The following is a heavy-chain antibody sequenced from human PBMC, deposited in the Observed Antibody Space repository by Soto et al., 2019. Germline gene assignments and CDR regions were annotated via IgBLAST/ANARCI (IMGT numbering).Heavy chain of an antibody. V-gene: IGHV1-69*13. D-gene: IGHD2-2*03. Sequence: ASVKVSCKASGGTFSSYAISWVRQAPGQGLEWMGGIIPIFGTANYAQKFQGRVTITADESTSTAYMELSSLRSEDTAVYSGARVGYCSSTSCYGGYYYYYMDVWGKGTTVTVSS. CDR1: GGTFSSYA. J-gene: IGHJ6*03. CDR2: IIPIFGTA. CDR3: ARVGYCSSTSCYGGYYYYYMDV.